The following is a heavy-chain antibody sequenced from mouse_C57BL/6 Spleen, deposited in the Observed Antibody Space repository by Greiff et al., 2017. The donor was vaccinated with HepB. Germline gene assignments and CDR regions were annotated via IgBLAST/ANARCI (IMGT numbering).Heavy chain of an antibody. CDR1: GFTFSSYA. V-gene: IGHV5-9-1*02. D-gene: IGHD2-4*01. Sequence: EVKLVESGEGLVKPGGSLKLSCAASGFTFSSYAMSWVRQTPEKRLEWVAYISSGGDYIYYADTVKGRFTISRDNARNTLYLQMSSLKSEDTAMYYCTRYDYDRYAMDYWGQGTSVTVSS. CDR3: TRYDYDRYAMDY. CDR2: ISSGGDYI. J-gene: IGHJ4*01.